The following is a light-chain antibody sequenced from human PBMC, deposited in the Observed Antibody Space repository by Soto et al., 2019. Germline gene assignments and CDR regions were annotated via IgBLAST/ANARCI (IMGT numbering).Light chain of an antibody. V-gene: IGLV1-44*01. CDR3: AAWDGSLNVVL. CDR1: SSNIGTNT. Sequence: QSALTQPPSASGTPVQRVTISWSGSSSNIGTNTVNWYQQLPGSAPQLLLYSTNQRPSGVPGRFSGSKSGTSAALAIGGLESDDEADYYGAAWDGSLNVVLFGGGTKLTVL. J-gene: IGLJ2*01. CDR2: STN.